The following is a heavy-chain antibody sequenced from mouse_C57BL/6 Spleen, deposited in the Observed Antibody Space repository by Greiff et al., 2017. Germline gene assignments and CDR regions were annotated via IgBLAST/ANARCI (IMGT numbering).Heavy chain of an antibody. CDR1: GYTFTSYW. CDR2: IYPGSGST. Sequence: VQLQQSGAELVKPGASVKMSCKASGYTFTSYWITWVKQRPGQGLEWIGDIYPGSGSTNYNEKFKSKATLTVDTSSSTAYMQLSSLTSEDSAVYYCARGKRDGYYGGGYYAMDYWGQGTSVTVSS. CDR3: ARGKRDGYYGGGYYAMDY. D-gene: IGHD2-3*01. V-gene: IGHV1-55*01. J-gene: IGHJ4*01.